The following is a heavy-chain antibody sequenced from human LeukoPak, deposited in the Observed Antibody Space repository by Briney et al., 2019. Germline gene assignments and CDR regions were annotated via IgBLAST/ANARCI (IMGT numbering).Heavy chain of an antibody. CDR1: GGSIRSSSYN. J-gene: IGHJ4*02. CDR3: ASDEEFSWFFN. Sequence: SETLSLTCTVSGGSIRSSSYNWGWIRQPPGKGLEWIGSIHYTGTTYYDPSLKSRVTISVDTSKNQLSLKLTSVTAADTAVYYCASDEEFSWFFNWGQGTLVTVSS. CDR2: IHYTGTT. D-gene: IGHD3-10*01. V-gene: IGHV4-39*07.